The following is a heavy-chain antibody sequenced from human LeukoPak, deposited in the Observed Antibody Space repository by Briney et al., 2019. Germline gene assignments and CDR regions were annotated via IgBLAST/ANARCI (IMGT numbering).Heavy chain of an antibody. Sequence: ASVEVSCKASGYTFTDQYYIHWVRQAPGQGLEWMGWINPKSGDTNYAQKFQGRVTMARDTSISTAYMELTRLRYDDTAVYYCAREDIYTSLSLDYWGQGTLVTVSS. D-gene: IGHD2-2*02. CDR3: AREDIYTSLSLDY. CDR2: INPKSGDT. CDR1: GYTFTDQYY. V-gene: IGHV1-2*02. J-gene: IGHJ4*02.